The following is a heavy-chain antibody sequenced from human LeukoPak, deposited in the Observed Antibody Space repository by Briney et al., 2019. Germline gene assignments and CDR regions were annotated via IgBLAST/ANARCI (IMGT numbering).Heavy chain of an antibody. D-gene: IGHD3-22*01. CDR1: GFTFSTYW. CDR3: ARVFLLVGSGSFDC. Sequence: SGGSLRLSCAASGFTFSTYWMTWVRQAPGKGLEWVAHIKPDGNEKYYVDSVEGRFTVSRDNAKNSLYLQMHSLRVEDTAVYYCARVFLLVGSGSFDCWGQGTLVTVSS. J-gene: IGHJ4*02. V-gene: IGHV3-7*01. CDR2: IKPDGNEK.